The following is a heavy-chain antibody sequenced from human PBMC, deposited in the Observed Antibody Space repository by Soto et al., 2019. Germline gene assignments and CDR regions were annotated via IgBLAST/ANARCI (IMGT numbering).Heavy chain of an antibody. CDR2: IYHSVST. V-gene: IGHV4-39*07. J-gene: IGHJ4*02. Sequence: SSETLSLACXVXGESIRSDTDYWAWIRQPPGKGPEWIGKIYHSVSTYYNPSLKTRVNISVDTSKNQFSLKLSSVTAAATAVYYCARDPELRGYFDYWAQRTLVTVSS. CDR3: ARDPELRGYFDY. CDR1: GESIRSDTDY. D-gene: IGHD1-26*01.